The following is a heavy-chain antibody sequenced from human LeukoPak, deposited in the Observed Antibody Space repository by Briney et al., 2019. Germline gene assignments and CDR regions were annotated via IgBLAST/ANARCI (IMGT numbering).Heavy chain of an antibody. CDR1: GFSFEDYG. V-gene: IGHV3-20*04. CDR3: ARAYYDFWSGSAYDAFDI. J-gene: IGHJ3*02. Sequence: GGSLRLSGAGSGFSFEDYGMSWVPRAPGKGLERVSGINWNGGSTGYAGSVKGRFTISRDNANNALYLQMNSLRAEDTAVYYCARAYYDFWSGSAYDAFDIWGQGTMVTVSS. CDR2: INWNGGST. D-gene: IGHD3-3*01.